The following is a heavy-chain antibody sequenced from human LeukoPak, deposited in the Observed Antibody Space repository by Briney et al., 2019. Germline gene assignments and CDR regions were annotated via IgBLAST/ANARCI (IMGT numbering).Heavy chain of an antibody. CDR3: ARKIGEEFPYNRFDP. Sequence: SETLSLTCTVSGGSISSYYWSWIRQPPGKGLEWIGYIYYSGSTNYNPSLKSRVTISVDTSKNQFSLKLSSVTAADAAVYYCARKIGEEFPYNRFDPRGQGTLVTVSS. CDR1: GGSISSYY. V-gene: IGHV4-59*12. J-gene: IGHJ5*02. D-gene: IGHD3-10*01. CDR2: IYYSGST.